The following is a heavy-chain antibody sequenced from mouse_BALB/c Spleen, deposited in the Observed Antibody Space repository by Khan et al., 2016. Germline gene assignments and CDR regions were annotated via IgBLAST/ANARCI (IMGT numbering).Heavy chain of an antibody. CDR2: IDPANGNT. V-gene: IGHV14-3*02. Sequence: VQLQQPGAELVKPGASVKLSCTASGFNIKDTYMHWVKQRPEQGLEWIGRIDPANGNTKYDPKFQGKATITADTSSNTAYLQISSLTSEDTAVYYCARSPYDYDVGFAYWGQGTLVTVSA. CDR3: ARSPYDYDVGFAY. J-gene: IGHJ3*01. D-gene: IGHD2-4*01. CDR1: GFNIKDTY.